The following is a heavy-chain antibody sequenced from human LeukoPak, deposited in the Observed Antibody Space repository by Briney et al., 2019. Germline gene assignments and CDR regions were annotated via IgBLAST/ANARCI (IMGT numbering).Heavy chain of an antibody. CDR1: GGSISSYY. CDR2: IYYSGST. CDR3: ARSSGYYYYYFDY. Sequence: SETLSLTCTVSGGSISSYYWSWIRQPPGKGLEWTGHIYYSGSTNYNPSLKSRVTISVDTSKNQFSLKLISVTAADTAVYYCARSSGYYYYYFDYWGQGTLVTVSS. D-gene: IGHD3-22*01. J-gene: IGHJ4*02. V-gene: IGHV4-59*01.